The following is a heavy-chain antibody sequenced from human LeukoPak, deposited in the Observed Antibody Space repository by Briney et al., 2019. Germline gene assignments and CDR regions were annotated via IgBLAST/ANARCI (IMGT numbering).Heavy chain of an antibody. D-gene: IGHD6-19*01. V-gene: IGHV4-39*07. CDR3: ARVSGWKAFDF. CDR1: GGSISSSSYY. CDR2: IYYSGST. Sequence: SETLSLTCTVSGGSISSSSYYWGWIRQPPGKGLEWIRSIYYSGSTYYNPSLKSRVTISVDTSKNQFSLKLSSATAADTAVYYCARVSGWKAFDFWGQGTMVTVSS. J-gene: IGHJ3*01.